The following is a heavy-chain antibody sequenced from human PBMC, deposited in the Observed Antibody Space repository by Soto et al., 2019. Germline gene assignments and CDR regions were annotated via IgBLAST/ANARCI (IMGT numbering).Heavy chain of an antibody. CDR3: ARARGAYPDY. Sequence: GASVKVSCKASGYTFTSYYMHWVRQAPGQRLEWMGIINASDGNTKYSQKFQGRVTITRDTSASTAYMELSSLRSEDTAVYYCARARGAYPDYWGQGTLVTVSS. V-gene: IGHV1-46*03. CDR1: GYTFTSYY. CDR2: INASDGNT. J-gene: IGHJ4*02. D-gene: IGHD3-10*01.